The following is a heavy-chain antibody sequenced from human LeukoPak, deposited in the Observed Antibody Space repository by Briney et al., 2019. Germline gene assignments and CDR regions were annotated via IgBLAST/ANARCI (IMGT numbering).Heavy chain of an antibody. CDR3: ARGPAYCSGGSCYETHYYFDY. CDR1: GSTFGSYA. Sequence: GGSLRLSCAASGSTFGSYAWNWVGQPPGKGLEYVSAISSNGGSTYYANSVKGRFTISRDNSKNTLYLQMGSLRAEDMAVYYCARGPAYCSGGSCYETHYYFDYWGQGTLVTVSS. J-gene: IGHJ4*02. D-gene: IGHD2-15*01. V-gene: IGHV3-64*01. CDR2: ISSNGGST.